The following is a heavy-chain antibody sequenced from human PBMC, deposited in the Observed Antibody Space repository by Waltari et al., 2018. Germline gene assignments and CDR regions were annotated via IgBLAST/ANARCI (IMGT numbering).Heavy chain of an antibody. CDR3: ARCRLRRWLQLDRGSYYFDY. CDR1: GYTFTSYY. D-gene: IGHD5-12*01. CDR2: INPSGGST. Sequence: QVQLVQSGAEVKKPGASVKVSCKASGYTFTSYYMHWVRQAPGQGHEWMGIINPSGGSTSYAQKFQGRVTMTRDTSTSTVYMELSSLRSEDTAVYYCARCRLRRWLQLDRGSYYFDYWGQGTLVTVSS. V-gene: IGHV1-46*01. J-gene: IGHJ4*02.